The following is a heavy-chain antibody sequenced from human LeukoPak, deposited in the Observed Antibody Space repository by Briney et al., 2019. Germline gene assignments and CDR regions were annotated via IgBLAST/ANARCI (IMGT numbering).Heavy chain of an antibody. CDR2: VNHSGST. CDR1: GGSFSGYY. V-gene: IGHV4-34*01. J-gene: IGHJ6*03. Sequence: SETLSLTCAVYGGSFSGYYWNWIRQPPGKGLEWIGEVNHSGSTNYNPSLKGRVTISVDTSKNRFSLKLNSVTAADTAVYYCARGQYGDEYYCHYYYMDVWGQGTTVTVSS. CDR3: ARGQYGDEYYCHYYYMDV. D-gene: IGHD4-17*01.